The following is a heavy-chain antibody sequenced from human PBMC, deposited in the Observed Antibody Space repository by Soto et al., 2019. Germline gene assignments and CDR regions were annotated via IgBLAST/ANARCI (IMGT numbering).Heavy chain of an antibody. V-gene: IGHV3-30*18. CDR3: AKDHFFGDSVFGY. J-gene: IGHJ4*02. CDR1: GFTFSSYG. Sequence: QVQLVESGGGVVQPGRSLRLSCAASGFTFSSYGMHWVRQAPGKGLEWVAVISYDGSNKYYADSVKGRFTISRDNSKNTLYLQMNSLRAEDTAVYYCAKDHFFGDSVFGYWGQGTLVTVSS. D-gene: IGHD4-17*01. CDR2: ISYDGSNK.